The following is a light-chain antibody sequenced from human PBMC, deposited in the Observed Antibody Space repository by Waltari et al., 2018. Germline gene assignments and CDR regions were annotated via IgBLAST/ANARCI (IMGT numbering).Light chain of an antibody. CDR3: RIYFPGTGV. CDR1: TGEVTSDSY. J-gene: IGLJ3*02. V-gene: IGLV7-43*01. CDR2: SAT. Sequence: QTVVTQEPSLTVSPGGTVTLTCASSTGEVTSDSYPNWFPQKPRQVPRSLIYSATIKHSWTPARFSGSLLGGKAALTLAGVQPKDEADYYSRIYFPGTGVYGGGTKLTVL.